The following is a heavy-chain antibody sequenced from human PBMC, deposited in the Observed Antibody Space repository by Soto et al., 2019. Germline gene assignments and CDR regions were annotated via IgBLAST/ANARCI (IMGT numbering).Heavy chain of an antibody. V-gene: IGHV1-18*04. J-gene: IGHJ5*02. Sequence: QVQLVQSGGEVKKPGASVKVSCKASVYTFINYDIIWVRQAPGQGLEWMGWISGYSGNAKYSQNLQGRVTLTTDTSTNTAFMELSSLRFDDTAVYYCARGQGSPWGQGTLVTVSS. CDR1: VYTFINYD. CDR3: ARGQGSP. CDR2: ISGYSGNA.